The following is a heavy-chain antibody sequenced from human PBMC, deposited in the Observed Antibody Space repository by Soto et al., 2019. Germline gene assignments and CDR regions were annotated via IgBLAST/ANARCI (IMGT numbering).Heavy chain of an antibody. J-gene: IGHJ6*02. V-gene: IGHV4-34*01. CDR2: INHSGST. Sequence: SSETLSLTCAVYGGSFSGYYWSWIRQPPGKGLEWIGEINHSGSTNYNPSLKGRVTISVDTSKNQFSLKLSSVTAADTAVYYCASAHEADYYYYGMDVWGQGTTVTVSS. CDR1: GGSFSGYY. CDR3: ASAHEADYYYYGMDV.